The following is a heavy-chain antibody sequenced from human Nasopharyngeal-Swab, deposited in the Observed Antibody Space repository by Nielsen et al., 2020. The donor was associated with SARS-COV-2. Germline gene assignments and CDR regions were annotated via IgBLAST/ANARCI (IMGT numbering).Heavy chain of an antibody. CDR2: IYYSGST. D-gene: IGHD1-26*01. CDR3: ARHASGSYYPGVAGNWFDP. J-gene: IGHJ5*02. Sequence: SETLSLTCTVSGGSISSSSYYWGWIRQPPGQGLEWIGSIYYSGSTYYNPSLKSRVTISVDTSKNQFSLKLSSVTAADTAVYYCARHASGSYYPGVAGNWFDPWGQGTLVTVSS. V-gene: IGHV4-39*01. CDR1: GGSISSSSYY.